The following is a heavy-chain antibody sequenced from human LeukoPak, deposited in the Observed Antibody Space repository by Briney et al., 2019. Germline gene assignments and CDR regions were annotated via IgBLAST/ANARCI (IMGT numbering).Heavy chain of an antibody. V-gene: IGHV3-74*03. CDR2: INERGTDS. CDR3: VRDETLWTLDW. J-gene: IGHJ4*02. D-gene: IGHD3/OR15-3a*01. Sequence: HSGGSLRLSCTASGFTFSGHWIHWVRQAPGMGLVWVSRINERGTDSMYAESVKGRFTISRDNARNTVYLQMNSLRVEDTAVYHCVRDETLWTLDWWGQGTLVSVSS. CDR1: GFTFSGHW.